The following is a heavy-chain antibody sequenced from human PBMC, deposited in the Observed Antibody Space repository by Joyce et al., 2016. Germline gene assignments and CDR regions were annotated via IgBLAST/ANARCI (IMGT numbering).Heavy chain of an antibody. CDR1: GGSLSPYY. V-gene: IGHV4-59*01. Sequence: QVQLQESGPGLVKPSETLSLTCTVSGGSLSPYYWSWIRQPPGKGLEWIGYIFHSGRPNYNPSLKSRVTISVDTSRNQFSLKLSSVTAADTAVYYCARCDYDHYYYYGMDVWGQGTTVTVSS. D-gene: IGHD3-22*01. J-gene: IGHJ6*02. CDR2: IFHSGRP. CDR3: ARCDYDHYYYYGMDV.